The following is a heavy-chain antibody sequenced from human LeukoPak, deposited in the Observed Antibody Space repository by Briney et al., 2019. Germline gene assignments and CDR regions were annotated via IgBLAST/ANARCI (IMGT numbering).Heavy chain of an antibody. J-gene: IGHJ4*02. CDR1: GYTLTELS. CDR3: ARDLAVAGTGEYYFDY. Sequence: ASVKVSCKVSGYTLTELSMHWVRQAPGKGLEWMGGFDPEDGETIYAQKFQGRVTMTEDTSTDTAYMELSSLRSEDTAVYYCARDLAVAGTGEYYFDYWGQGTPVTVSS. CDR2: FDPEDGET. V-gene: IGHV1-24*01. D-gene: IGHD6-19*01.